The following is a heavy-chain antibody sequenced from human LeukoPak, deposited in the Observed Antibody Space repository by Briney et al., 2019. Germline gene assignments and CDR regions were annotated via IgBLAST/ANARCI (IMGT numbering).Heavy chain of an antibody. CDR3: AKEGDYYYMDV. J-gene: IGHJ6*03. Sequence: PSETLSLTCAVSGGSISSGGYSWSWIRQPPGKGLEWIGYIYHSGSTYYNPSLKSRVTISVDRSKNQFSLKLSSVTAADTAVYYCAKEGDYYYMDVWGKGTTVTVSS. CDR2: IYHSGST. CDR1: GGSISSGGYS. V-gene: IGHV4-30-2*01.